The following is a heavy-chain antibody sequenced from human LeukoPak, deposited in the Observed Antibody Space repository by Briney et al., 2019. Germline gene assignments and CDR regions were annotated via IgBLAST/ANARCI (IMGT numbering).Heavy chain of an antibody. J-gene: IGHJ4*02. Sequence: GGSLRLSCAATGFTFSSYWMSWVRQAPGKGLEWVANIKQDGSEKYYVDSVKGRFTISRDNAKNSLYLQMNSLRAEDTAVYYCARDKARGYRTDPFDYWGQGTLVTVSS. CDR3: ARDKARGYRTDPFDY. CDR1: GFTFSSYW. D-gene: IGHD6-13*01. V-gene: IGHV3-7*01. CDR2: IKQDGSEK.